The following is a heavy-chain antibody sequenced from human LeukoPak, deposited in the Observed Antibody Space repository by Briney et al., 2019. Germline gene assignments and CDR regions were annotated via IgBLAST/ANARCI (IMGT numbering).Heavy chain of an antibody. CDR2: IYYSGST. CDR1: GGSISSYY. V-gene: IGHV4-59*01. CDR3: ARGDSGSYYIYYYYYMDV. Sequence: SETLSLTCTVSGGSISSYYWSWIRQPPGKGLEWIGYIYYSGSTNYNPSLKSRVTISVDTSKNQFSLKLSSVTAADTAVYYCARGDSGSYYIYYYYYMDVWGKGTTVTVSS. D-gene: IGHD1-26*01. J-gene: IGHJ6*03.